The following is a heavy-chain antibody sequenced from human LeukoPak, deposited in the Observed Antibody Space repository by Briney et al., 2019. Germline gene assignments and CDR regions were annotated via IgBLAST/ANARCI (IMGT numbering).Heavy chain of an antibody. J-gene: IGHJ5*02. V-gene: IGHV3-30*03. CDR2: ISYDGSNK. CDR3: ARDRNYDEGWFDP. D-gene: IGHD1-7*01. CDR1: GFTFSSYG. Sequence: GGSLRLSCAASGFTFSSYGIHWVRQAPGKGLEWVAVISYDGSNKDYAESVKGRFTISRDNSKNTMYLQMNSLRAEDTAVYYCARDRNYDEGWFDPWGQGTLVTVSS.